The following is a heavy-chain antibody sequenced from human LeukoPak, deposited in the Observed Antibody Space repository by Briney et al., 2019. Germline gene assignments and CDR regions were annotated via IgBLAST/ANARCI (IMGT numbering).Heavy chain of an antibody. V-gene: IGHV3-66*02. Sequence: GGSLRLSCAASGFTVSSNYMGWVRQAPGKGLEWVSVIYSGGSTYYADSVKGRFTISRDNSKNTLYLQMNSLRAEDTAVYYCARAMVRGVIIGVSPWDYYGMDVWGQGTTVTVSS. CDR1: GFTVSSNY. D-gene: IGHD3-10*01. CDR2: IYSGGST. J-gene: IGHJ6*02. CDR3: ARAMVRGVIIGVSPWDYYGMDV.